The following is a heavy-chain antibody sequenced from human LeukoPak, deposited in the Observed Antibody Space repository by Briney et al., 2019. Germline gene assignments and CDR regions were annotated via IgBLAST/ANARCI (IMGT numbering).Heavy chain of an antibody. Sequence: GGSLRLSCAASGFTFSSYAMSWVRQAPGKGLEWVSAISGSGGSTYYADSVKGRFTISRDNSKNTLYLQMNSLRAEDTAVYYCAKPAWGLPDYGNFLQDGELYFGYWGQGTLSPSPQ. J-gene: IGHJ4*02. CDR2: ISGSGGST. CDR3: AKPAWGLPDYGNFLQDGELYFGY. V-gene: IGHV3-23*01. CDR1: GFTFSSYA. D-gene: IGHD4-11*01.